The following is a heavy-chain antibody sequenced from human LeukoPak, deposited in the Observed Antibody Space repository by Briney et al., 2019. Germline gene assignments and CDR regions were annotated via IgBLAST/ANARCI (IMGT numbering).Heavy chain of an antibody. Sequence: GGSLRLSCAASGFTFDDYGITWVRQAPGKGLEWVSGINWNGGYTHYADSVKGRFIISRDDAKNSIYVQMTSLRADDTALYYCARGPSGSVPLYFDYWGQGTLVTVSS. D-gene: IGHD3-10*01. CDR2: INWNGGYT. V-gene: IGHV3-20*04. CDR1: GFTFDDYG. J-gene: IGHJ4*02. CDR3: ARGPSGSVPLYFDY.